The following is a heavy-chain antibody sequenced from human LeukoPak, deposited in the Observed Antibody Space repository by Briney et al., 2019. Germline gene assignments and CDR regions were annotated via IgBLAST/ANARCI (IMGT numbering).Heavy chain of an antibody. D-gene: IGHD2-15*01. J-gene: IGHJ3*02. V-gene: IGHV1-69*06. CDR3: ASRYCSGGSCYRGNDAFDI. CDR2: T. Sequence: TNDAQKFQGRVTITADKSTSTAYMELSSLRSEDTAVYYCASRYCSGGSCYRGNDAFDIWGQGTMVTVSS.